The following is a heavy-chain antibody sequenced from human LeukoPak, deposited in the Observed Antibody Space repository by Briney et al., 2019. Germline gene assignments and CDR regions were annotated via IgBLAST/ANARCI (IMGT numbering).Heavy chain of an antibody. CDR1: GFTFSSYW. Sequence: PGGSLRPSCALSGFTFSSYWMSWVRQAPGKGLEWVANINQDGSEKYYVDSVKGRFTISRDNAKNSVYLQMDSLRADDTAVYYCAREWYSTYAFWGQGTLLTVSS. D-gene: IGHD6-13*01. J-gene: IGHJ4*02. V-gene: IGHV3-7*01. CDR2: INQDGSEK. CDR3: AREWYSTYAF.